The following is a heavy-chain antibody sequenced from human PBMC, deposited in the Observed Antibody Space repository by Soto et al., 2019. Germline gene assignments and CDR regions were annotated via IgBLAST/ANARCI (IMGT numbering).Heavy chain of an antibody. V-gene: IGHV4-30-4*01. CDR2: IYYIGST. Sequence: SETLSLTCTVSGGSINSGDYYWSWIRQPPGKGLEWIGYIYYIGSTYYNPSLKGRVTISVDTSKNQFSLKLSSVTAADTAVSYCGSFVDTAMVKGLDYWGQGTRVTVS. CDR3: GSFVDTAMVKGLDY. D-gene: IGHD5-18*01. CDR1: GGSINSGDYY. J-gene: IGHJ4*02.